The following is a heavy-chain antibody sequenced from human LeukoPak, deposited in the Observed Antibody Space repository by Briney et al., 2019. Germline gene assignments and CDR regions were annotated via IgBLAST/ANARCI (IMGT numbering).Heavy chain of an antibody. J-gene: IGHJ4*02. CDR1: GFTFDDYA. CDR2: ISGDGGST. V-gene: IGHV3-43*02. CDR3: AKDMGDGYNSFDY. D-gene: IGHD5-24*01. Sequence: GXXLRLSCAASGFTFDDYAMHWVRQAPGKGLEWVSLISGDGGSTYYADSVKGRFTISRDNSKNPLYLQMNSLRTEDTALYYCAKDMGDGYNSFDYWGQGTLVTVSS.